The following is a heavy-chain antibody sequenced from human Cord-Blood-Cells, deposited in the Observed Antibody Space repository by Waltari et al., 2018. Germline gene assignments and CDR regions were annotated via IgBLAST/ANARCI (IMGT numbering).Heavy chain of an antibody. CDR1: GGSISSYY. V-gene: IGHV4-4*07. CDR2: IYTSGST. Sequence: QVQLQESGPGLVKPSETLSLTCTVSGGSISSYYWSWIRQPAGKGLEWIGRIYTSGSTNYNPSRKGRVTMSVDTSKNQFSLKLSSVTAADTAVYYCARSYSSGRGAWGAWDIWGQGTMVTVSS. J-gene: IGHJ3*02. CDR3: ARSYSSGRGAWGAWDI. D-gene: IGHD6-19*01.